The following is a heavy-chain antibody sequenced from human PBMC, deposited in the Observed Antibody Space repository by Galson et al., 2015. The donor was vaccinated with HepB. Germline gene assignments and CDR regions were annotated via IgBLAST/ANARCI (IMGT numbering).Heavy chain of an antibody. CDR1: GFTFSSYA. Sequence: SLRLSCAASGFTFSSYAMSWVRQAPGKGLEWVSAISGSGGSTYYADSVKGRFTISRDNSKNTLYLQMNSLRAEDTAVYYCAEKQGSSGWSYFDYWGQGTLVTASS. CDR3: AEKQGSSGWSYFDY. J-gene: IGHJ4*02. CDR2: ISGSGGST. V-gene: IGHV3-23*01. D-gene: IGHD6-19*01.